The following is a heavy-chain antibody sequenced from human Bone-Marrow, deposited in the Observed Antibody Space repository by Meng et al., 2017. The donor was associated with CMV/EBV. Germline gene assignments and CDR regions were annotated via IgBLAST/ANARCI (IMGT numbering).Heavy chain of an antibody. J-gene: IGHJ5*02. D-gene: IGHD2-2*01. CDR2: MIPIFGTA. CDR3: ATDIVVVPAAIRSPRFDP. Sequence: SVKVSCKASGGTFSSYAISWVRQAPGQGLEWMGGMIPIFGTANYAQKFQGRVTITTDESTSTAYMELSSLRSEDTAVYYCATDIVVVPAAIRSPRFDPWGQGTLVTVSS. V-gene: IGHV1-69*05. CDR1: GGTFSSYA.